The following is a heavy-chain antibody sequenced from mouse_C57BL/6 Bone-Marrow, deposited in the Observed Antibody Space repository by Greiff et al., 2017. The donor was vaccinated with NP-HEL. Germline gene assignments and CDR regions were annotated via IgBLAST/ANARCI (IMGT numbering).Heavy chain of an antibody. V-gene: IGHV1-64*01. CDR2: IHPNSGST. CDR3: ARRLRRYFDY. CDR1: GYTFTSYW. J-gene: IGHJ2*01. D-gene: IGHD1-1*01. Sequence: QVHVKQPGAELVKPGASVKLSCKASGYTFTSYWMHWVKQRPGQGLEWIGMIHPNSGSTNYNEKFKSKATLTVDKSSSTAYMQLSSLTSEDSAVYYCARRLRRYFDYWGQGTTLTVSS.